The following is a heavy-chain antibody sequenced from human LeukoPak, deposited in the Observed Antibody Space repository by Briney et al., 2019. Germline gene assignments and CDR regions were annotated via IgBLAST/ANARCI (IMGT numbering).Heavy chain of an antibody. CDR3: ARVFPPINGYGSGSYSFLGSLDP. CDR1: GGTFSSYV. CDR2: IIPIFDTT. J-gene: IGHJ5*02. D-gene: IGHD3-10*01. Sequence: ASVKVSCKASGGTFSSYVIIWVRQAPGQGLEWMGGIIPIFDTTNYAQKFQARLMITADESTRTAYMELSSLRSEATAVYYCARVFPPINGYGSGSYSFLGSLDPWGQGTLVTVSS. V-gene: IGHV1-69*13.